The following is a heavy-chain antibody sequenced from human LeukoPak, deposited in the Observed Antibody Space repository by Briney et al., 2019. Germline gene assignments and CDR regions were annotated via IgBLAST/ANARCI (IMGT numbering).Heavy chain of an antibody. D-gene: IGHD3-10*01. V-gene: IGHV3-48*04. CDR1: GFTFSIYW. CDR2: ISTSGSTI. Sequence: GGSLRLSCAASGFTFSIYWMSWVRQAPGKGLEWVSYISTSGSTIYYADSVKGRFTISRDNAKNSLYLQMNSLRAEDTAVYYCAKVPDYYGSGRYHWGQGTLVTVSS. CDR3: AKVPDYYGSGRYH. J-gene: IGHJ4*02.